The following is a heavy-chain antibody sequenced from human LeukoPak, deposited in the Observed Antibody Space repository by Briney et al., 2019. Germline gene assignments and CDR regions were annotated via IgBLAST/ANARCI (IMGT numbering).Heavy chain of an antibody. CDR3: AKAHHEALDY. CDR2: ISGSGGST. Sequence: GGSLRLSCAASGFTFSSYAMSWVRQAPGKGLEWVSAISGSGGSTNYADSVKGRFTISRDNSKNSLYLQMNSLRAEDTAVYYCAKAHHEALDYWGQGTLVTVSS. CDR1: GFTFSSYA. V-gene: IGHV3-23*01. J-gene: IGHJ4*02.